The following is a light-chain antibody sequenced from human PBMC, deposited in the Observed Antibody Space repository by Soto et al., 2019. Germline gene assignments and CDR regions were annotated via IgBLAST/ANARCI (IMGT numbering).Light chain of an antibody. CDR2: DAS. Sequence: ETVMTESPATLSVSPGERATLSCRASQSVSRYLAWYQQKPGQAPRLLIYDASNRATGIPARFSGSGSGTDFTLTISRLEPEDFAVYYCQQRSNWPITFGQGTRLEIK. CDR3: QQRSNWPIT. CDR1: QSVSRY. J-gene: IGKJ5*01. V-gene: IGKV3-11*01.